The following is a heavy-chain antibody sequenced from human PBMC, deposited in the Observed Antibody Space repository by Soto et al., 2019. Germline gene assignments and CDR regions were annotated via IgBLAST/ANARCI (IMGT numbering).Heavy chain of an antibody. CDR3: ARHLDYYYGMDV. CDR2: IYYSGST. Sequence: PSXTLSLTCAVSGGSISSYYWSWIRQPPGKGLEWIGYIYYSGSTNYNPSLKSRVTISVDTSKNQFSLKLSSVTAADTAVYYCARHLDYYYGMDVWGQGTTVTVSS. CDR1: GGSISSYY. J-gene: IGHJ6*02. V-gene: IGHV4-59*08.